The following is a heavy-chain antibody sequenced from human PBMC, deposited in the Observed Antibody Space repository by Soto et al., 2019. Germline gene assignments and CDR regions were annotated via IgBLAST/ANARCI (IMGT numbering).Heavy chain of an antibody. CDR3: ARVVSPPLTYFDC. D-gene: IGHD2-8*01. CDR1: GYTFSSYW. J-gene: IGHJ4*02. Sequence: GGSLSLSCAASGYTFSSYWMSWVRQAPGKGLEWVANIKQDGSEKYYVASVKGRSTISRDNAKNSLYLQMTSLGAEDTAVYFSARVVSPPLTYFDCWGQGTLVTGS. CDR2: IKQDGSEK. V-gene: IGHV3-7*04.